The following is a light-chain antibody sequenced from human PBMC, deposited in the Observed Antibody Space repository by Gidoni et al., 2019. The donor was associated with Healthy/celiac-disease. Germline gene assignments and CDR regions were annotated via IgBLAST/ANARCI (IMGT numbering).Light chain of an antibody. CDR1: QSVSSY. CDR3: QQRSNWIT. J-gene: IGKJ5*01. Sequence: DIVLPQSPATLSLSPGDRATLSCRASQSVSSYLAWYQQKPGQAPRLLIYDASNRATGIPARFSGSGSGTDFTLTISSLEPEVFAVYYCQQRSNWITFGQGTRLESK. CDR2: DAS. V-gene: IGKV3-11*01.